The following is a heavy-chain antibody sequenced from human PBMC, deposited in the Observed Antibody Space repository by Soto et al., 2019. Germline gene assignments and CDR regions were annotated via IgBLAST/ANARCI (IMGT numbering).Heavy chain of an antibody. CDR1: GGPFSGYY. CDR3: ARVGRIAAASGYYYYGRDV. Sequence: TLSLTCAVYGGPFSGYYWSWIRQPPGKGLERIGEINHSGSTNYNPSLKSRVTISVDTSKNQFSLKLSSVTAADTAVYYCARVGRIAAASGYYYYGRDVWGQGPTVTVSS. J-gene: IGHJ6*02. V-gene: IGHV4-34*01. D-gene: IGHD6-13*01. CDR2: INHSGST.